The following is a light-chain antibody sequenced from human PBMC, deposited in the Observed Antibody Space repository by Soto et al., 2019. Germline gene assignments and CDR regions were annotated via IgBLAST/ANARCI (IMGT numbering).Light chain of an antibody. V-gene: IGKV1-17*01. Sequence: DIQMTQSPSSLSASVGDRVTLTCRASQAIENDLGWYQHKPGKAPKRLVYTASSLQSGVPSRFSGSGSGTDFTLTISSLQPEDFATYYCLQHHRYPYTFGQGTKLEIK. CDR2: TAS. CDR3: LQHHRYPYT. J-gene: IGKJ2*01. CDR1: QAIEND.